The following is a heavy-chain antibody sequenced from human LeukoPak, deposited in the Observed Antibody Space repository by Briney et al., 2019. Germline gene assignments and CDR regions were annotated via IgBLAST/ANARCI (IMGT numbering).Heavy chain of an antibody. V-gene: IGHV3-30-3*01. D-gene: IGHD3-16*02. Sequence: KPGGSLRLSCAASGFTFSSYAMHWVRQAPGKGLEWVAMISYDESNQYYVDSVKGRFTISRDNSKKSLYLQMNGLRPDDTALYYCAREGAIVGNAFDLWGLGTMVIVSS. CDR1: GFTFSSYA. CDR2: ISYDESNQ. J-gene: IGHJ3*01. CDR3: AREGAIVGNAFDL.